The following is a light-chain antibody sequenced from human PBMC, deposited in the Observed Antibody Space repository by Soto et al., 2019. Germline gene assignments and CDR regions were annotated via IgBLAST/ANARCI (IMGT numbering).Light chain of an antibody. Sequence: QSVLTQPRSVSGSPGQSVTISCTGTSSDVGGYNYVSWYQQHPGKAPKLMIYDVSKRPSGVPDRFSGSKSGNTASLTISGLQAEDEVDYYCCSYAGTPLVVFGGG. CDR2: DVS. CDR1: SSDVGGYNY. V-gene: IGLV2-11*01. CDR3: CSYAGTPLVV. J-gene: IGLJ2*01.